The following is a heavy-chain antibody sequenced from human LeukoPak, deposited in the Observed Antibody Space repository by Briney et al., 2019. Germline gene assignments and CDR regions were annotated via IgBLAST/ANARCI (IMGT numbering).Heavy chain of an antibody. D-gene: IGHD6-13*01. CDR2: ISSSSSYI. J-gene: IGHJ4*02. V-gene: IGHV3-21*01. CDR3: AKFIAAPFYFDY. Sequence: GGSLRLSCAASGFTFSSYSMNWVCQAPGKGLEWVSSISSSSSYIYYADSVKGRFTISRDNAKNSLYLQMNSLRAEDTAVYYCAKFIAAPFYFDYWGQGTLVTVSS. CDR1: GFTFSSYS.